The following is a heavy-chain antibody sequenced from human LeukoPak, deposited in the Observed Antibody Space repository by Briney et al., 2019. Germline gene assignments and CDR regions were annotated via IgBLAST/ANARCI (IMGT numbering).Heavy chain of an antibody. V-gene: IGHV4-59*08. J-gene: IGHJ3*02. CDR2: IYNSGST. CDR1: GVSISSYY. CDR3: ARSAIDAFDI. Sequence: SETLSLTCTVSGVSISSYYWSWIRQPPGKGLECIGYIYNSGSTNYNPSLKSRVSISVDTSKNQFSLKLSSVTAADTAVYYCARSAIDAFDIWGQGTMVTVSS. D-gene: IGHD6-25*01.